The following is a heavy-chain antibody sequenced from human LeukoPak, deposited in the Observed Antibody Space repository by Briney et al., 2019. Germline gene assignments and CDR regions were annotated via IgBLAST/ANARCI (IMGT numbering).Heavy chain of an antibody. CDR2: IYYSGST. Sequence: SETLSLTCTVSGGSISSYYWSWIRQPPGKGLEWIGYIYYSGSTNYNPSLKSRVTISVDTSKNQFSLKLSSVTAADTAVYYCARGYCGGDCYPDFDYWGQGTLVTVSA. CDR1: GGSISSYY. D-gene: IGHD2-21*02. CDR3: ARGYCGGDCYPDFDY. J-gene: IGHJ4*02. V-gene: IGHV4-59*01.